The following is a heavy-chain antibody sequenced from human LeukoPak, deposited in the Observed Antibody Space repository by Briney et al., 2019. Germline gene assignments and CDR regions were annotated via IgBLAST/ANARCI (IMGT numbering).Heavy chain of an antibody. D-gene: IGHD4-17*01. CDR2: IRYDGSNK. J-gene: IGHJ6*02. CDR3: AKETTVKYYYYGMDV. CDR1: GFTFSSYG. V-gene: IGHV3-30*02. Sequence: PGGSLRLSCAASGFTFSSYGMHWVRQAPGKGLEWVAFIRYDGSNKYYADSVKGRFTISRDNSKNTLYLQMNSLRAEDTAVYYCAKETTVKYYYYGMDVWGQGTTVTVSS.